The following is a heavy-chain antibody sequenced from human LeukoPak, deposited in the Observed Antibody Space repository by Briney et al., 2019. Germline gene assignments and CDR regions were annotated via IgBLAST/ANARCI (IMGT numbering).Heavy chain of an antibody. CDR2: MYHTGST. CDR3: TRSIMNFYVSGT. Sequence: PSETLSLTCAVSVGSVSSTSSSYFWNWMRRPPGKGLEWIGYMYHTGSTKYNPSLESRVTMSVDTFKDQFSLKLRSVTAADTAVYYCTRSIMNFYVSGTWGRGTLVTVSS. CDR1: VGSVSSTSSSYF. J-gene: IGHJ5*02. D-gene: IGHD3-10*01. V-gene: IGHV4-61*01.